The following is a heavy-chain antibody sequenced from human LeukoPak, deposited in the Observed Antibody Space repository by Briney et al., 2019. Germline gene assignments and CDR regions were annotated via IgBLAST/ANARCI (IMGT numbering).Heavy chain of an antibody. V-gene: IGHV4-34*01. D-gene: IGHD4/OR15-4a*01. CDR3: ARAINGLIEY. CDR2: INHSGST. Sequence: PSETLSLTCAVYGGSFSGYYSSWIRQPPGKGLEWIGEINHSGSTNYNPSLKSRVTISVDTSKNQFSLNLNSETDADTAVYYCARAINGLIEYWGKGAMVTV. CDR1: GGSFSGYY. J-gene: IGHJ4*02.